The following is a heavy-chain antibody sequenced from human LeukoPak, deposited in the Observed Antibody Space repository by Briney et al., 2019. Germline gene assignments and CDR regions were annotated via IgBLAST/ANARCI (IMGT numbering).Heavy chain of an antibody. V-gene: IGHV3-23*01. CDR2: ISFSGGST. J-gene: IGHJ6*02. Sequence: QAGGSLRLSCAASGFTFSTYAMSWVRQAPGKGLEWVSAISFSGGSTHYAESAKGRFTISRDNSKNTLYLQMNSLRAEDTAVYYCAKEAFNWLRSHYYGVDVWGQGTTVTVSS. CDR3: AKEAFNWLRSHYYGVDV. D-gene: IGHD5-12*01. CDR1: GFTFSTYA.